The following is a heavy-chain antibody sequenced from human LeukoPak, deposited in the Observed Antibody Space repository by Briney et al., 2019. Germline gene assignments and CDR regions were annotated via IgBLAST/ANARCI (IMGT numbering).Heavy chain of an antibody. CDR2: INHSGST. CDR1: GGSFSGYY. CDR3: ARGLRLLRYFDWLSGEYFDY. J-gene: IGHJ4*02. D-gene: IGHD3-9*01. Sequence: PSETLSLTCAVYGGSFSGYYWSWIRQPPGKGLEWIGKINHSGSTNYNPSLKSRVTISVDTSKNQFSLKLSSVTAADTAVYYCARGLRLLRYFDWLSGEYFDYWGQGTLVTVSS. V-gene: IGHV4-34*01.